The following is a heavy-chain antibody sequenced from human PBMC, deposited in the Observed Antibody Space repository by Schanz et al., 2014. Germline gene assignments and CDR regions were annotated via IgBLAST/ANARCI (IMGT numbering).Heavy chain of an antibody. CDR2: IVGGGGRT. CDR3: AKDLATVGVCDY. J-gene: IGHJ4*02. D-gene: IGHD6-13*01. V-gene: IGHV3-23*04. Sequence: VQLVESGGGVVQPGRSLRLSCAASGFTFSGYAMSWVRQAPGKGLEWVSSIVGGGGRTYYADSVKGRFTISRDNSKNTLDLQMNSLRAEDTAIYYCAKDLATVGVCDYWGQGSLVTVSS. CDR1: GFTFSGYA.